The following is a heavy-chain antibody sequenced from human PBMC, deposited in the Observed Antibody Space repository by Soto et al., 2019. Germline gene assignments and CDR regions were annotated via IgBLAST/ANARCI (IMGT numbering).Heavy chain of an antibody. CDR3: ARVAVAYTKSYYGMDV. V-gene: IGHV1-69*01. D-gene: IGHD6-13*01. CDR2: IIPIFGTA. Sequence: QVQLVQSGAEVKKPGSSVKVSCTASGGTFSIYAISWVRQAPGQGLEWMGGIIPIFGTANYAQTFQGRVTITADESTSTAYMELSSLSSEDTAVYYCARVAVAYTKSYYGMDVWCQGPTVTVSS. J-gene: IGHJ6*02. CDR1: GGTFSIYA.